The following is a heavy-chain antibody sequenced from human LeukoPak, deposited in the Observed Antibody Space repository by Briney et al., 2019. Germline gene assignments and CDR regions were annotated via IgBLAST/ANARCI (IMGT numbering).Heavy chain of an antibody. CDR1: GGSFSYY. J-gene: IGHJ4*02. Sequence: SETLSLTCAVYGGSFSYYWNWIRQAPGKGLEWIGEINHNGSTNYNPSLKSRVTISVDTSKKQISLKMNTVTAADTAVYYCARLSGYDWESFYDYWGQGTLVTVSS. D-gene: IGHD5-12*01. CDR2: INHNGST. V-gene: IGHV4-34*01. CDR3: ARLSGYDWESFYDY.